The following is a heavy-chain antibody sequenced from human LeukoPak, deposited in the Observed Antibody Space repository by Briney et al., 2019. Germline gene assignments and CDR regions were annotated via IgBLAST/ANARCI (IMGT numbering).Heavy chain of an antibody. CDR1: GGSISSYY. CDR2: IYYSGST. CDR3: ARDGATGVFEY. V-gene: IGHV4-59*12. J-gene: IGHJ4*02. Sequence: SETLSLTCTVSGGSISSYYWSWIRQPPGKGLEWIGYIYYSGSTNYNPSLKSRVTISVDTSKNQFSLKLSSVTAADTAVYYCARDGATGVFEYWGQGILVAVSS. D-gene: IGHD4/OR15-4a*01.